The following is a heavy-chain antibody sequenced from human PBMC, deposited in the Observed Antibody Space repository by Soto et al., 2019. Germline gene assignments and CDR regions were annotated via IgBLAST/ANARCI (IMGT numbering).Heavy chain of an antibody. J-gene: IGHJ4*01. CDR1: GFIFGNAW. CDR2: IKSKTDGGTT. Sequence: GGSLRLSCAASGFIFGNAWMNWVRQAPGKGLEWVGRIKSKTDGGTTDYAAPVKGRFAISRDDSKNIVYMQMNSLKIEDTAVYVCRTDSYIYMIVIPIDYWGQRNLVTVSS. V-gene: IGHV3-15*07. CDR3: RTDSYIYMIVIPIDY. D-gene: IGHD3-22*01.